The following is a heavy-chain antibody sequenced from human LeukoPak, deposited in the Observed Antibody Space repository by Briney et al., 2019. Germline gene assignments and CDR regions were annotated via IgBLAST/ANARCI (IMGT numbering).Heavy chain of an antibody. V-gene: IGHV1-18*01. CDR2: ISAYNGNT. CDR3: ARGLEEYCSGGSCYDNWFDP. Sequence: ASVNVSCKASGYTFTIYGISWVRQAPGQGLEWMGWISAYNGNTNYAQKLQGRVTMTTDTSTSTAYMELRSLRSDDTAVYYCARGLEEYCSGGSCYDNWFDPWGQGTLVTVSS. CDR1: GYTFTIYG. D-gene: IGHD2-15*01. J-gene: IGHJ5*02.